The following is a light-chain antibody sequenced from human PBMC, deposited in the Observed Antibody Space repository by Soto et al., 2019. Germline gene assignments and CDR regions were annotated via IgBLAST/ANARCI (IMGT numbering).Light chain of an antibody. V-gene: IGKV3-20*01. CDR1: QSVSSNY. Sequence: VLTQSPGTLSLSPGERATLSCRASQSVSSNYLAWYQQKPGQAPRLLIYGASSRATGIPDRFSGSGSGTDFTLTTSRLEPEDFAVYYCQQYGSSPLITFGQGTRLEIK. J-gene: IGKJ5*01. CDR3: QQYGSSPLIT. CDR2: GAS.